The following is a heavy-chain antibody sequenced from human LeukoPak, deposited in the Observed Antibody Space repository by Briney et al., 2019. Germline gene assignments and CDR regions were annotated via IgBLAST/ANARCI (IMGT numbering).Heavy chain of an antibody. V-gene: IGHV3-21*01. CDR1: GFTFSSYS. D-gene: IGHD4-11*01. Sequence: GGSLRLSCAASGFTFSSYSMNWVRQAPGKGLEWVSSISSSSYIYYADSVKGRFTISRDNAKNSLYLQMNSLRAEDTAVYYCARGTHGDYSNTHWGQGTLVTVSS. CDR3: ARGTHGDYSNTH. CDR2: ISSSSYI. J-gene: IGHJ4*02.